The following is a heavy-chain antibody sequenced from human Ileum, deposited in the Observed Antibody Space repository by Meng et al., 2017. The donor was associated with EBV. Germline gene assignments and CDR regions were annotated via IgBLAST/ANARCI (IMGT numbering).Heavy chain of an antibody. V-gene: IGHV3-21*01. D-gene: IGHD3-22*01. CDR2: ITTRGADI. Sequence: VDVWGLGGGLVKPGGSRGRSCTASGFTFISYNMIWVRQAPGKGLEWVSSITTRGADISYADSLKGRFTISRDNAKNSLYLQMNSLRAEDTAVYYCAAYYYDTSGIDFWGPGTLVTVSS. CDR1: GFTFISYN. CDR3: AAYYYDTSGIDF. J-gene: IGHJ4*02.